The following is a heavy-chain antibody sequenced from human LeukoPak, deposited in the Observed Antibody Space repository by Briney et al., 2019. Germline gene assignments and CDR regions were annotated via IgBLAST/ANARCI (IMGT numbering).Heavy chain of an antibody. CDR3: ARGEPYYDILTGYSLNAFDI. CDR2: VSHSGST. CDR1: GGSIDRNNW. J-gene: IGHJ3*02. D-gene: IGHD3-9*01. V-gene: IGHV4-4*02. Sequence: SETLSLTCAVSGGSIDRNNWCTWVRQSPGKGLEWIGEVSHSGSTNYNPSLKSRVTISVDTSKNQFSLKLSSVTAADTAVYYCARGEPYYDILTGYSLNAFDIWGQGTMVTVSS.